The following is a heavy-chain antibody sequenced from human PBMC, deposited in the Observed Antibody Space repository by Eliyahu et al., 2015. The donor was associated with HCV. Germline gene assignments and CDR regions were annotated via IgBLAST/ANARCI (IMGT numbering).Heavy chain of an antibody. Sequence: EVHLVQSGAEVKKPGESLRISCKASGYRFTSYWIGWVRQMPGKGLEWMGIIYPGDSDSRYSPSFQGQVTISADKSITTAYLQWSSLKASDTAIYYCARHLPRHNGDYALDSWGQGTLVTVSS. CDR2: IYPGDSDS. CDR1: GYRFTSYW. D-gene: IGHD4-17*01. CDR3: ARHLPRHNGDYALDS. V-gene: IGHV5-51*01. J-gene: IGHJ4*02.